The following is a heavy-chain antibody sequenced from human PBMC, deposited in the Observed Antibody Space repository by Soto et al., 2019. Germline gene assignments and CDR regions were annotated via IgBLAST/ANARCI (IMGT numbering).Heavy chain of an antibody. J-gene: IGHJ3*02. CDR3: ARNPPRTPYNWNYGGDDAFDI. V-gene: IGHV1-69*02. Sequence: ASVKVSCKASGGTFSSYTISWVRQAPGQGLEWMGRIIPILGIANYAQKFQGRVTITADKSTSTAYMELSSLRSEDTAVYYCARNPPRTPYNWNYGGDDAFDIWGQGTMVTVSS. D-gene: IGHD1-7*01. CDR2: IIPILGIA. CDR1: GGTFSSYT.